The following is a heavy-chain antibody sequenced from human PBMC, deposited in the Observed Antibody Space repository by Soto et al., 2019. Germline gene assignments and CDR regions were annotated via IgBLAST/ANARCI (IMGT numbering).Heavy chain of an antibody. CDR2: IYPVDFDT. V-gene: IGHV5-51*01. D-gene: IGHD6-13*01. CDR3: NWFDP. Sequence: PGESLKISCSASGYSFTNYYLAWVRQMPGKGLEWMGIIYPVDFDTRYSPSFQGQVTISVDRSIRTAYLQWDSLKALIAPSGRDNWFDPWGQGTQVTVSS. CDR1: GYSFTNYY. J-gene: IGHJ5*02.